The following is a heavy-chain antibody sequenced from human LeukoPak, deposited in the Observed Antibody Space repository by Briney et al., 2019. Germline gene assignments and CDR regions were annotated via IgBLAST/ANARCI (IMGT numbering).Heavy chain of an antibody. CDR3: AKDGGYLSSVGYFDY. CDR1: GFTFDDYA. CDR2: ISWNSGSI. Sequence: GRSLRLSCAASGFTFDDYAMHWVRQAPGKGLEWVSGISWNSGSIGYADSVKGRFTISRDNAKNSLYLQMNSLRAEDTALYYCAKDGGYLSSVGYFDYWGQGTLVTVSS. J-gene: IGHJ4*02. D-gene: IGHD2-21*01. V-gene: IGHV3-9*01.